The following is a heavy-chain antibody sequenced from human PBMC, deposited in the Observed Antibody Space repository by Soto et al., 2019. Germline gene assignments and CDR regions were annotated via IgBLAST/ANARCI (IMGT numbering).Heavy chain of an antibody. CDR3: ARDRRGGATVTTFDY. J-gene: IGHJ4*02. V-gene: IGHV4-31*03. CDR2: IYYSGVP. Sequence: QMQLQESGPGLVKPSQTLSLTCTVSGDSISSGGYYWSWIRHHPGKGLEWIGCIYYSGVPYYNPSLKSRTTISVDTPKNQFSLKMTSVTAADTAVYYCARDRRGGATVTTFDYWGQGTLVTVSS. D-gene: IGHD4-17*01. CDR1: GDSISSGGYY.